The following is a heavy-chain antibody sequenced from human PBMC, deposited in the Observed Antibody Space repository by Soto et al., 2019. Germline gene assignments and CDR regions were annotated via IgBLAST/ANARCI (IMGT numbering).Heavy chain of an antibody. V-gene: IGHV1-3*01. Sequence: GASVKVSCKASGYTFTNYAMHWVRQAPGQRLEWMGWINAGNGNTKYSQQFQGRVTITRDTSASTAYMELSSLRSEDTAVYYCARRKRYFDWTSQSIYYYYGMDVWGQGTTVTVSS. CDR3: ARRKRYFDWTSQSIYYYYGMDV. D-gene: IGHD3-9*01. CDR2: INAGNGNT. CDR1: GYTFTNYA. J-gene: IGHJ6*02.